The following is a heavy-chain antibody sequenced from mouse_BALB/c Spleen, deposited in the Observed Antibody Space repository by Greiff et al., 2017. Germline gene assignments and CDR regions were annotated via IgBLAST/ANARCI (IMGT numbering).Heavy chain of an antibody. V-gene: IGHV5-17*02. J-gene: IGHJ4*01. CDR1: GFTFSSFG. Sequence: DVHLVESGGGLVQPGGSRKLSCAASGFTFSSFGMHWVRQAPEKGLEWVAYISSGSSTIYYADTVKGRFTISRDNPKNTLFLQMTSLRSEDTAMYYCARGDDGYYVGAMDYWGQGTSVTVSS. CDR3: ARGDDGYYVGAMDY. D-gene: IGHD2-3*01. CDR2: ISSGSSTI.